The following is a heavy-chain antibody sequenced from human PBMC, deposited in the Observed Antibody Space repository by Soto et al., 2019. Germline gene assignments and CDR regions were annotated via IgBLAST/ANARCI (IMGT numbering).Heavy chain of an antibody. CDR2: IYYSGST. D-gene: IGHD4-17*01. Sequence: SQTLSLTCTVSGGSISSGGYYWSWIRQHPGKGLEWIGYIYYSGSTYYNPSLKSRVTISVDTSKNQFSLKLSSVTAADTAVYYCARVATVTIYLFDYWGQGTLVTVSS. J-gene: IGHJ4*02. V-gene: IGHV4-31*03. CDR3: ARVATVTIYLFDY. CDR1: GGSISSGGYY.